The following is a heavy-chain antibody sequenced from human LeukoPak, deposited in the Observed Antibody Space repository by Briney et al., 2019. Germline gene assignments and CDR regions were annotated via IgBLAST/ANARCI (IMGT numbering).Heavy chain of an antibody. CDR1: GGSISSSSHY. D-gene: IGHD6-13*01. V-gene: IGHV4-39*07. J-gene: IGHJ3*01. Sequence: SETLSLTCTVSGGSISSSSHYWGWIRQPPGKGLEWIGSMYYRGSTYHNPSLKSRVTISVDTSKNQFSLKLRSVTAADTAVYYCARISSSNWYNERGAFDVWGQGTMVTVSS. CDR3: ARISSSNWYNERGAFDV. CDR2: MYYRGST.